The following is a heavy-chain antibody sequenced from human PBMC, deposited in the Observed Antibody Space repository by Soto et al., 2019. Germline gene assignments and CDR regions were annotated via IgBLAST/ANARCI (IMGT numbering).Heavy chain of an antibody. Sequence: GGSLRLSCAASGFTFSNAWMNWVRQAPGKWLEWVGRIKSKTDGGTTDYAAPVKGRFTISRDDSKNTLYLQMNSLKTEDTAVYYCTTGGYDFWSGYPSEYYYYGMDVWGQGTTVTVSS. CDR2: IKSKTDGGTT. J-gene: IGHJ6*02. D-gene: IGHD3-3*01. CDR1: GFTFSNAW. CDR3: TTGGYDFWSGYPSEYYYYGMDV. V-gene: IGHV3-15*07.